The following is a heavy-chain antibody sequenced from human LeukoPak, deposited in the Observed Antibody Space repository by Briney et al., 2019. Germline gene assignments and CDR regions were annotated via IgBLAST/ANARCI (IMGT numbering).Heavy chain of an antibody. D-gene: IGHD2-2*01. CDR2: ISGSGGST. Sequence: PGGSLRLSCAASGFIFSSYDMNWVRQAPGKGLEWVSDISGSGGSTDYADSVKGRFTISRDNSKNTVYLQMNSLRVEDTAVYYCAKDGDWRPAADWGQGTLVTVSS. J-gene: IGHJ4*02. CDR1: GFIFSSYD. CDR3: AKDGDWRPAAD. V-gene: IGHV3-23*01.